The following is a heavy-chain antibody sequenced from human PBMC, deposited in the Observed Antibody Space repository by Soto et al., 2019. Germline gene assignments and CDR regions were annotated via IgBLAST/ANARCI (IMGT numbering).Heavy chain of an antibody. V-gene: IGHV4-39*01. CDR3: ARQPDYDVWSGYYDFDY. Sequence: SDTLSLTCTVSGGSISISSYYWGWILHPPGKGLEWIGSIYYSGSTYYNPSLKSRVTISVDTSKNQFSLKLSSVTAADTAVYYCARQPDYDVWSGYYDFDYWGQGTLVTVSS. CDR1: GGSISISSYY. D-gene: IGHD3-3*01. CDR2: IYYSGST. J-gene: IGHJ4*02.